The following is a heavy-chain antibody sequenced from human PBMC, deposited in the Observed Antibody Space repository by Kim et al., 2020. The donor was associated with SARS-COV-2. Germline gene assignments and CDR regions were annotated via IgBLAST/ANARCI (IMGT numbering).Heavy chain of an antibody. CDR3: ARVSLYSGYDGSTGDYYYYGMDV. V-gene: IGHV4-59*01. Sequence: SETLSLTCTVSGGSISSYYWSWIRQPPGKGLEWIGYIYYSGSTNYNPSLKSRVTISVDTSKNQFSLKLSSVTAADTAVYYCARVSLYSGYDGSTGDYYYYGMDVWGQGTTVTVSS. D-gene: IGHD5-12*01. J-gene: IGHJ6*02. CDR2: IYYSGST. CDR1: GGSISSYY.